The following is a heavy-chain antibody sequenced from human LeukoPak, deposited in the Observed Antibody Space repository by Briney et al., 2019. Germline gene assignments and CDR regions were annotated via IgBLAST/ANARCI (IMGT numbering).Heavy chain of an antibody. J-gene: IGHJ4*02. D-gene: IGHD3-10*01. CDR1: GFTFSSYA. CDR3: ASSTHITMVRGVIISFDY. CDR2: ISGSGGST. V-gene: IGHV3-23*01. Sequence: GGSLRLSCAASGFTFSSYAMIWVRQAPGKGLEGVSAISGSGGSTYYADSVKGRFTISRDNSKNTLYLQMNSLRAEDTAVYYCASSTHITMVRGVIISFDYWGQGTLVTVSS.